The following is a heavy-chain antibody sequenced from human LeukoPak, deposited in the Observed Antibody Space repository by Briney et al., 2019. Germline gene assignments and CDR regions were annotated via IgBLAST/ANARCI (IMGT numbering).Heavy chain of an antibody. J-gene: IGHJ5*02. CDR2: IYHSGST. CDR3: ARGYYSSHMDPIKIYNWFDP. V-gene: IGHV4-38-2*02. CDR1: GYAISSGYY. Sequence: PSETLSLTCTVSGYAISSGYYWGWIRQPPGKGLEWIGRIYHSGSTYYNPSLKSRVTISVDTSKNQFSLKLSSVTAADMAVYYCARGYYSSHMDPIKIYNWFDPWGQGTLVTVSS. D-gene: IGHD2-21*01.